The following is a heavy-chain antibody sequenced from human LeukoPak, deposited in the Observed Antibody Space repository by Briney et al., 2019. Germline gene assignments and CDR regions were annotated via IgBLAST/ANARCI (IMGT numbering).Heavy chain of an antibody. V-gene: IGHV1-18*04. Sequence: ASVLVSCMASGYTVTSYGISWVRQAPGQGLEWMGWISAYNGNTNYAQKLQGRVTMTTDTSTSTAYMELRSLRSDDTAVYYCARDILWFGEHYYGMDVWGKGTTVTVSS. J-gene: IGHJ6*04. CDR2: ISAYNGNT. CDR1: GYTVTSYG. D-gene: IGHD3-10*01. CDR3: ARDILWFGEHYYGMDV.